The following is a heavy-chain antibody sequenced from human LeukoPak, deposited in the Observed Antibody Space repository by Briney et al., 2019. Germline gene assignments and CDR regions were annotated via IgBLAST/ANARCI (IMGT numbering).Heavy chain of an antibody. D-gene: IGHD5-24*01. J-gene: IGHJ4*02. CDR3: ARVGQGGYNSDY. V-gene: IGHV3-33*01. CDR2: IWYDGSNK. Sequence: GGSLRLSCAASGFTFSSYGMHWVRQAPGKGLEWVAIIWYDGSNKYFADSVKGRFTISRDNSKNTLYLQMNSLRADDTAVYYCARVGQGGYNSDYWGQGTLVTVSS. CDR1: GFTFSSYG.